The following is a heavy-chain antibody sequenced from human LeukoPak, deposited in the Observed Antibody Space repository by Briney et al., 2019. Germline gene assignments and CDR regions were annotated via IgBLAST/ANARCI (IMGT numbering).Heavy chain of an antibody. D-gene: IGHD6-13*01. Sequence: SVKLSCKASGYSFTGYAMNWVRQAPGQGLEWMGWIDTNTGNPTYAQGFTGRVVFSFDTSLTTTYLPISSLQSEHTARYYCAIALAIGAAAGGNWGQGTMVTVSS. CDR3: AIALAIGAAAGGN. CDR1: GYSFTGYA. J-gene: IGHJ4*02. CDR2: IDTNTGNP. V-gene: IGHV7-4-1*02.